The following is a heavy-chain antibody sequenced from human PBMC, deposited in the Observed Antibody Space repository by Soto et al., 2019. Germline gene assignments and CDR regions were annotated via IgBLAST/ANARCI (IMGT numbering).Heavy chain of an antibody. V-gene: IGHV3-11*01. CDR2: VSSSGTTM. D-gene: IGHD6-6*01. CDR1: GFTFSDYD. Sequence: QVQLAESGGGLVEPGGYLRISCAASGFTFSDYDMSWIRQSPGKGLEWVSFVSSSGTTMYFADSVKGRFTISRDYAKNSLYLQMNSLRAEDTAVYYCARMGPRAARPSYWGQGTLVTVSS. CDR3: ARMGPRAARPSY. J-gene: IGHJ4*02.